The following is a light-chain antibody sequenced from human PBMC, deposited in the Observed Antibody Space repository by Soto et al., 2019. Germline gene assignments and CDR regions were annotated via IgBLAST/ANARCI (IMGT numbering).Light chain of an antibody. CDR3: YSYTSSSTEL. CDR2: DVS. Sequence: QSALTQPASVSGSPGQSITISCTGISSDVGGYNYVSWYQQHPDKAPKLMIYDVSNRRSGVSNRFSGSKSGTTASLTISGLQAEDEAVYYCYSYTSSSTELFGGGTELTVL. J-gene: IGLJ2*01. V-gene: IGLV2-14*01. CDR1: SSDVGGYNY.